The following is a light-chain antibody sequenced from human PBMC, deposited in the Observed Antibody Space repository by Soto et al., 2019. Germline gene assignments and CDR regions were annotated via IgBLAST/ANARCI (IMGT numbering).Light chain of an antibody. V-gene: IGKV1-39*01. CDR1: QTVSRS. CDR2: GAS. CDR3: QQSYHTPQT. J-gene: IGKJ1*01. Sequence: DIQMTQSPSSLSASVGDRVTITCLASQTVSRSLNWYQQISGRAPVLLIYGASSLQSGVPSRFSGSGSGTDFTLTISSLQPEDFATYYCQQSYHTPQTFGQGTKVEI.